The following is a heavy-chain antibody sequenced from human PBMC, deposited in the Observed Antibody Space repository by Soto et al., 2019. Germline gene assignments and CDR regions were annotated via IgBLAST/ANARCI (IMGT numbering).Heavy chain of an antibody. D-gene: IGHD3-10*01. Sequence: QVPLVQSGAEVKKPGDSVKVSCKAFDYTFTSYGITWVRQAPGQGLEWMGWISVNNGNTNYAQKFQGRVTMTTDTSTNTAYMELWTLRSDDTASYYCARAFTYGSYWYFDLWGRGTLVTVSS. CDR2: ISVNNGNT. V-gene: IGHV1-18*01. CDR1: DYTFTSYG. CDR3: ARAFTYGSYWYFDL. J-gene: IGHJ2*01.